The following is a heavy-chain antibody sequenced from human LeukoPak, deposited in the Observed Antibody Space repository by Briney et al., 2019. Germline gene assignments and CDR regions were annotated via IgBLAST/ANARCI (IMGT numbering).Heavy chain of an antibody. D-gene: IGHD2-15*01. CDR2: INPNSGGT. V-gene: IGHV1-2*02. CDR1: GYTFTGYY. J-gene: IGHJ6*03. CDR3: ARGLISDCSGGSCYPGYYYYYYMDV. Sequence: ASVKVSCKAPGYTFTGYYMHWVRQAPGQGLEWMGWINPNSGGTNYAQKFQGRVTMTRDTSISTAYMELSRLRSDDTAVYYCARGLISDCSGGSCYPGYYYYYYMDVWGKGTTVTVSS.